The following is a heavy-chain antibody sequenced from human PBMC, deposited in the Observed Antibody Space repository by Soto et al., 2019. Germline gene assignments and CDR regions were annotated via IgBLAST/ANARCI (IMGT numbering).Heavy chain of an antibody. V-gene: IGHV1-8*01. CDR2: MNPNSGNT. CDR3: ARPRFLESNWFDP. Sequence: QVQLVQSGAEVKKPGASVKVSCKASGYTFTSYDINWVRQATGQGLEWMGWMNPNSGNTGYAQEFQGRVTMTRNNSISTAYVELRSLRSEDTAVYYCARPRFLESNWFDPWGQGTLVTVSS. D-gene: IGHD3-3*01. J-gene: IGHJ5*02. CDR1: GYTFTSYD.